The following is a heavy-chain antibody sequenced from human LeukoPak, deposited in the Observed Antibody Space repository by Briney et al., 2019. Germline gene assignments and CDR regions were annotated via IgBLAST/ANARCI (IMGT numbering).Heavy chain of an antibody. D-gene: IGHD2-15*01. J-gene: IGHJ3*02. CDR1: GGTFSSYA. Sequence: GSXVKVSCKASGGTFSSYAISWVRQAPGQGLEWMGGIIPIFGTANYAQKFQGRVTITADESTSTAYMELSSLRSEDTAVYYCARVQIRYCSGGSCYRDAFDIWGQGTMVTVSS. V-gene: IGHV1-69*01. CDR2: IIPIFGTA. CDR3: ARVQIRYCSGGSCYRDAFDI.